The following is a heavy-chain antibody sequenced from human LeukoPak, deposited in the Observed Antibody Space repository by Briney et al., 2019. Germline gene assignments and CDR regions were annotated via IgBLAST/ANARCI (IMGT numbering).Heavy chain of an antibody. CDR3: ASGGYGSGSYYSDY. CDR2: IIPIFGTA. J-gene: IGHJ4*02. CDR1: GGTFSSYA. Sequence: GSSVKVSCKASGGTFSSYAISWVRQAPGQGLEWMGGIIPIFGTANYAQKFQGRVTITTDESTSTAYMVLSSLRSEDTAVYYCASGGYGSGSYYSDYWGQGTLVTVSS. D-gene: IGHD3-10*01. V-gene: IGHV1-69*05.